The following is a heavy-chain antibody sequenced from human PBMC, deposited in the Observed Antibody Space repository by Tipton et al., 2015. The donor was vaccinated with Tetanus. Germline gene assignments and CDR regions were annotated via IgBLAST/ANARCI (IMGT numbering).Heavy chain of an antibody. V-gene: IGHV5-51*01. J-gene: IGHJ4*02. D-gene: IGHD3-3*01. CDR1: GYSFSGYW. Sequence: QLVQSGAEVKKAGESLEISCKGSGYSFSGYWIGWVRQMPGKGLEWMAIIYPDGFEPRYSPPFQGHVTISVDKSINTAYLQWDSLKASDTAIYYCARHPDFWSGYYSDLWGQGTLVNVSS. CDR2: IYPDGFEP. CDR3: ARHPDFWSGYYSDL.